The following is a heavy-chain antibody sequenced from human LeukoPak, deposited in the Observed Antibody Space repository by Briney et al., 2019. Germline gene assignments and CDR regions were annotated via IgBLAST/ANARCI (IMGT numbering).Heavy chain of an antibody. CDR2: INPNSGGT. CDR1: GYTFTGYY. Sequence: GASVKVSCKASGYTFTGYYMHWVRQAPGQGLEWMGWINPNSGGTNYAQKFQGRVTMTRDTSISTAYMELSRLRSDDTAVYYCARGGGSSWVEINWFDPWGQGTLVTVSS. D-gene: IGHD6-13*01. V-gene: IGHV1-2*02. CDR3: ARGGGSSWVEINWFDP. J-gene: IGHJ5*02.